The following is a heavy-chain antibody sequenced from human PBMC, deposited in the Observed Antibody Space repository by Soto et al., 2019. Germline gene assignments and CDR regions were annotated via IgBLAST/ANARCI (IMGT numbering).Heavy chain of an antibody. D-gene: IGHD6-13*01. J-gene: IGHJ6*02. CDR3: AKEARGLGSSSRNGYYYYYGMDV. Sequence: PGGSLRLSCAASGFTFSSYGMHWVRQAPGKGLVWVAVISYDGSNKYYADSVKGRFTISRDNSKNTLYLQMNSLRAEDTAVYYCAKEARGLGSSSRNGYYYYYGMDVWGQGTTVTVSS. V-gene: IGHV3-30*18. CDR2: ISYDGSNK. CDR1: GFTFSSYG.